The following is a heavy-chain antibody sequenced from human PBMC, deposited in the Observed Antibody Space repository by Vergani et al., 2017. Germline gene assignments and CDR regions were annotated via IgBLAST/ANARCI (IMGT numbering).Heavy chain of an antibody. D-gene: IGHD2-15*01. CDR1: GGSINSHNYY. Sequence: QVQLQESGPGLVKPSQTLSLTCTVSGGSINSHNYYWSWIRQPAGKGLEWIGRIHTSGSTNYNPSLKSRVTMSEDPSKNQFSLNLTSVTAADTAVYFCARGSCLGGSCYKPRFDYWGQGVLVTVSS. J-gene: IGHJ4*02. V-gene: IGHV4-61*02. CDR3: ARGSCLGGSCYKPRFDY. CDR2: IHTSGST.